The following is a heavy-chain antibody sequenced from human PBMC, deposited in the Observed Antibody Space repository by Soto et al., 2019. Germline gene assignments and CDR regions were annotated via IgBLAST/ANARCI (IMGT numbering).Heavy chain of an antibody. V-gene: IGHV3-23*01. D-gene: IGHD3-10*01. CDR2: ISGSGGST. Sequence: EVQLLESGGGLVQPGGSLRLSGAASGFTFSSYAMSWVRQAPGKGLEWVSAISGSGGSTYYADSVKGRFTISRDNSKISMYLQMNSLRAEDTAVYYCAKSEYYGSGTIDYWGQGTLVTVSS. CDR1: GFTFSSYA. CDR3: AKSEYYGSGTIDY. J-gene: IGHJ4*02.